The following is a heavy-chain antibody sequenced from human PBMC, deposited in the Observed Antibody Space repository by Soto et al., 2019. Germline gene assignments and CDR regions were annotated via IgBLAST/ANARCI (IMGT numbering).Heavy chain of an antibody. CDR2: ISGGGGST. Sequence: GSLRLSCAASGFTFNTYAMNWVRQVPGKGLEWVASISGGGGSTYYADSVKGRFTIPRDTSKNTLYLQMNSLGAEDTAVYYCAKGFIVVVTAIRPDDNFDVWGQGTMVTVSS. V-gene: IGHV3-23*01. J-gene: IGHJ3*01. CDR3: AKGFIVVVTAIRPDDNFDV. D-gene: IGHD2-21*02. CDR1: GFTFNTYA.